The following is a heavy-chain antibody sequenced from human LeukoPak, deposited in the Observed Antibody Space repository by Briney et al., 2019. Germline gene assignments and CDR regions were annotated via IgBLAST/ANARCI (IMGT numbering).Heavy chain of an antibody. Sequence: GGSLRLSCAASGFTVSSNYMSWVRQAPGKGLEWVSVIYSGGSTYYADSVKGRFTISRDNSKNTLYLQMNSLRAEDTAVYYCARAGGTIFGVVIPFDYWGQGTLVIVSS. D-gene: IGHD3-3*01. CDR2: IYSGGST. CDR1: GFTVSSNY. CDR3: ARAGGTIFGVVIPFDY. J-gene: IGHJ4*02. V-gene: IGHV3-66*02.